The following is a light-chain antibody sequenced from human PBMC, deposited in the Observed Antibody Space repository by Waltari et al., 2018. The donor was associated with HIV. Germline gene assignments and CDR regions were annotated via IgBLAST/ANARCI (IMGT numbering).Light chain of an antibody. V-gene: IGLV1-47*01. Sequence: QPVLPQPPAGPGTPIHGVTISWSGINSHHGTNAVYWYQHPPGMAPKLLIYRNNRRPSGIPDRFSGSRSGTSASLAISGLRSEDEADYYCATWDDSLIWVFGGGTKLTVL. CDR2: RNN. CDR1: NSHHGTNA. CDR3: ATWDDSLIWV. J-gene: IGLJ3*02.